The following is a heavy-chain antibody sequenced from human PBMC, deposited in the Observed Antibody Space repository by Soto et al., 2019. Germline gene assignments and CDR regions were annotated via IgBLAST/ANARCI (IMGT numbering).Heavy chain of an antibody. D-gene: IGHD5-18*01. Sequence: PSETLSLTCTVSGGSISSDYWTWIRQPPGERLEWIGYIYYNGNTNYNSSLKSRVTISIDTSKTQFSLKLISVTAADTAVYFCARLAYTSGFTFDYWGRGTLVTVSS. CDR2: IYYNGNT. CDR3: ARLAYTSGFTFDY. V-gene: IGHV4-59*01. CDR1: GGSISSDY. J-gene: IGHJ4*02.